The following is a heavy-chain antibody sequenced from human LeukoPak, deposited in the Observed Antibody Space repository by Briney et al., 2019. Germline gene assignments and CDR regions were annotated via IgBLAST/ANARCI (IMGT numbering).Heavy chain of an antibody. V-gene: IGHV4-39*01. CDR3: ARRWGGTHWYFDL. CDR2: IYYSGST. CDR1: GGSISSSSYY. Sequence: PSETLSLTCTVSGGSISSSSYYWGWIRQPPGKGLEWIGSIYYSGSTYYNPSLKSRVTISVDTSKNQFSLKLSSVTAADTAVYYCARRWGGTHWYFDLWGRGTLVTVSS. J-gene: IGHJ2*01. D-gene: IGHD2-15*01.